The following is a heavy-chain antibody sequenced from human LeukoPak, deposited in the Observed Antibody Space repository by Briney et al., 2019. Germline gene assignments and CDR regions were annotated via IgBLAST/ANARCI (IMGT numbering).Heavy chain of an antibody. Sequence: SETLSLTCTVSGGSVSSGSYYWSWIRQPAGKGLEWIGRIYTSGSTNYNPSLKSRVTISVDTSKNQFSLKLSSVTAADTAVYYCARGGSSSWRGYYFDYWGQGTLVTVSS. CDR1: GGSVSSGSYY. V-gene: IGHV4-61*10. J-gene: IGHJ4*02. CDR2: IYTSGST. CDR3: ARGGSSSWRGYYFDY. D-gene: IGHD6-13*01.